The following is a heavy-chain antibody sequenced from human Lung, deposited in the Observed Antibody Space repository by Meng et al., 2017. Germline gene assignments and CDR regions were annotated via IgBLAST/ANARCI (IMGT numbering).Heavy chain of an antibody. J-gene: IGHJ4*02. V-gene: IGHV4-4*01. CDR1: GGSISSGNW. CDR2: ISHSGNT. CDR3: ARNGAYCLHS. Sequence: QVHVPKSGPRLVKPPETLSLTRAVSGGSISSGNWWSVVRQPPGKGLEWIGEISHSGNTNYSPSFRGRVTMSVGRSRDQFSLELNSVTAADTAVYFCARNGAYCLHSWGQGTLVTVSS. D-gene: IGHD4-17*01.